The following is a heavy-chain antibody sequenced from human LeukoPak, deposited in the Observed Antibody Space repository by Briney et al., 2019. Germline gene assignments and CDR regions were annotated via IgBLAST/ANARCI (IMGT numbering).Heavy chain of an antibody. CDR2: IIPIFGTA. V-gene: IGHV1-69*01. CDR3: ARGQGDGSGNWFDP. D-gene: IGHD3-10*01. Sequence: SSVKVSCKASGGTFSSYAISWVRQAPGQGLEWMGGIIPIFGTANYAQKFQGRVTITADESTSTAYMELSSLRSEDTAVYSCARGQGDGSGNWFDPWGQGTLVTVSS. J-gene: IGHJ5*02. CDR1: GGTFSSYA.